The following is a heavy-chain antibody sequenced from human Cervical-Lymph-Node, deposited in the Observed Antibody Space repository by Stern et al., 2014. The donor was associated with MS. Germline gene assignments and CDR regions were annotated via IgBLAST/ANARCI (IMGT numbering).Heavy chain of an antibody. Sequence: VQLVQSGAEVKKPGESLKISCKGSGYAFSNYWIGWVRQTPGKGLEWMGIIYPGDYDTRSTPSVQGQVTISADRSINTAFLQWDSLKASDTAMYYCSRHGVGATILDYWGQGTPVTVSS. V-gene: IGHV5-51*01. CDR1: GYAFSNYW. J-gene: IGHJ4*02. D-gene: IGHD5-24*01. CDR2: IYPGDYDT. CDR3: SRHGVGATILDY.